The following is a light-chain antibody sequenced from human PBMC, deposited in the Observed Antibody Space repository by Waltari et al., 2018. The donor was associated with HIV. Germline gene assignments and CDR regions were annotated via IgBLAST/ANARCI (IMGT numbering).Light chain of an antibody. CDR1: SSDIGAYNY. CDR2: EVS. J-gene: IGLJ3*02. CDR3: SSFTDSSNWV. Sequence: QSALTQPASVSGSPGQSVTISCTGTSSDIGAYNYVSWYQQHPGKAPKFMIYEVSNRPSWVSNRFSGSKAGNTASLTISGLQAEDEADYYCSSFTDSSNWVFGGGTKLTVL. V-gene: IGLV2-14*03.